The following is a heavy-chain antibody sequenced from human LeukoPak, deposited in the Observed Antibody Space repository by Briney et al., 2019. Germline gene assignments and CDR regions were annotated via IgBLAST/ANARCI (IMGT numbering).Heavy chain of an antibody. CDR3: AAGGLIRDTHSFEI. V-gene: IGHV3-53*01. CDR2: LYAGGGL. CDR1: GFTVSRTY. J-gene: IGHJ3*02. D-gene: IGHD3/OR15-3a*01. Sequence: GGSLRLSCAASGFTVSRTYMAWVRQTPGKGLDWVSLLYAGGGLYYADSVKGRFNISRDISSNTRYLQMSALRAENTAVYYCAAGGLIRDTHSFEIWGQGTVVTVSS.